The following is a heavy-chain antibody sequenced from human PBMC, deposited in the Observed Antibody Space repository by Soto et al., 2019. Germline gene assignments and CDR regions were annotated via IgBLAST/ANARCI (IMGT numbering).Heavy chain of an antibody. J-gene: IGHJ4*02. CDR1: GFTFDTFG. D-gene: IGHD3-10*01. CDR2: IWYDGSNK. V-gene: IGHV3-33*01. CDR3: ARDRGYGSGSYFDY. Sequence: ESGGGVVQPGRSLRLSCAASGFTFDTFGMHWVRQAPGKGLEWVALIWYDGSNKYYADSVKGRFTISRDNSKSTLFLQLNSLRAEDTAVYYCARDRGYGSGSYFDYWGQGTLVTVSS.